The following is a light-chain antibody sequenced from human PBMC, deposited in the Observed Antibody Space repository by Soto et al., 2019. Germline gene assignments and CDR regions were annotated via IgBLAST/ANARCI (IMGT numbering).Light chain of an antibody. Sequence: QSVLTQPPSVSGAPGQRVTISCTGSSSNIGAGYDVHWYHQLPGTSPKVLIYGNSNRPSGVPDRFSGSKSGTSASLAITGLQDEDEADYYCQSYDSSLSGYVIGTGTKVTVL. CDR2: GNS. J-gene: IGLJ1*01. CDR1: SSNIGAGYD. CDR3: QSYDSSLSGYV. V-gene: IGLV1-40*01.